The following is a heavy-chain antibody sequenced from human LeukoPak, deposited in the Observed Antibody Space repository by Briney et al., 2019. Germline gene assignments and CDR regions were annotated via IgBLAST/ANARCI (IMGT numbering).Heavy chain of an antibody. V-gene: IGHV1-69*06. CDR2: IIPIFGTA. J-gene: IGHJ6*03. CDR3: ASSPYSSGWPNYYYYYYMDV. Sequence: SVKVSCKASGGTFSSYAISWVRQAPGQGLEWMGGIIPIFGTANYTQKFQGRVTITADKSTSTAYMELSSLRSEDTAVYYCASSPYSSGWPNYYYYYYMDVWGKGTTVTIFS. CDR1: GGTFSSYA. D-gene: IGHD6-19*01.